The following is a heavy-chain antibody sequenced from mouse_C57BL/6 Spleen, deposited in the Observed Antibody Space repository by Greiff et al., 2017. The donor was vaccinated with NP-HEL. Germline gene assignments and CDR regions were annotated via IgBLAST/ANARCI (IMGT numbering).Heavy chain of an antibody. J-gene: IGHJ4*01. CDR2: IDPSDSYT. Sequence: QVHVKQSGAELVKPGASVKLSCKASGYTFTSYWMQRVKQRPGQGLEWIGEIDPSDSYTNYNQKFKGKATLTVDTSSSTAYMQLSSLTSEDSAVYYCARGYYSNQGYAMDYWGQGTSVTVSS. CDR1: GYTFTSYW. D-gene: IGHD2-5*01. CDR3: ARGYYSNQGYAMDY. V-gene: IGHV1-50*01.